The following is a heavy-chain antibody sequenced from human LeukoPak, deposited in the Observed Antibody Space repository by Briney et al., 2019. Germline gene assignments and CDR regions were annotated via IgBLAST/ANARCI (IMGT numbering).Heavy chain of an antibody. V-gene: IGHV3-33*08. CDR2: IWYDGSNS. CDR1: GFTFSSYA. CDR3: ARTNSRSSNYYYGMDV. Sequence: GRSLRLSCAASGFTFSSYAMHWVRQAPGKGLEWVAVIWYDGSNSYYADSVKGQFTISRDNSKNTLYLQMNNLRAEDTAVYYCARTNSRSSNYYYGMDVWGQGTTVTVSS. D-gene: IGHD6-6*01. J-gene: IGHJ6*02.